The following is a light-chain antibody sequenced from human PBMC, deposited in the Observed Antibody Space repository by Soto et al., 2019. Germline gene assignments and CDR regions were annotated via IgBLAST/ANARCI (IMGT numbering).Light chain of an antibody. V-gene: IGKV1-39*01. CDR3: LQADSLPRT. J-gene: IGKJ4*01. Sequence: IHMTQSPSSLSASVGDRVTLTCRASETISHYLNWYQQKPGKAPKLLIYGASKLQSGVPPRFSGSGSGTDFTLAISSLQPEDSATYYCLQADSLPRTFGGGTKVDI. CDR1: ETISHY. CDR2: GAS.